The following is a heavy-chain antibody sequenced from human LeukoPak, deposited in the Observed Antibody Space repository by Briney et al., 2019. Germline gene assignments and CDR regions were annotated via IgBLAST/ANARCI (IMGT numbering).Heavy chain of an antibody. J-gene: IGHJ3*02. Sequence: PGGSLRLSCAASGFTFSSYWMSWVRQAPGKGLEWVSSISSSSSYIYYADSVKGRFTISRDNAKNSLYLQMNSLRAEDTAVYYCARDPLYDSSGSRADIWGQGTMVTVSS. CDR2: ISSSSSYI. V-gene: IGHV3-21*01. CDR3: ARDPLYDSSGSRADI. CDR1: GFTFSSYW. D-gene: IGHD3-22*01.